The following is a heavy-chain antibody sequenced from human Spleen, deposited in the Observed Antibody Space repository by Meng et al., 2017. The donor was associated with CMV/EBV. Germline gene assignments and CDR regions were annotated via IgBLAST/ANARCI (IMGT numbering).Heavy chain of an antibody. Sequence: GESLKISCAASGFTFSSYWMHWVRQAPGKGLVWVSRINTDGSSTSYADSVKGRFTISRDNAKNTLYLQMNSLRAEDTAVYYCAKEGATHGIVDSWGQGTLVTVSS. J-gene: IGHJ4*02. CDR1: GFTFSSYW. V-gene: IGHV3-74*01. D-gene: IGHD1-26*01. CDR2: INTDGSST. CDR3: AKEGATHGIVDS.